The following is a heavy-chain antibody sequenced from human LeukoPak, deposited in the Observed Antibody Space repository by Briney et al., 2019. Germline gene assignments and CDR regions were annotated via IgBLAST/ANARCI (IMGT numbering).Heavy chain of an antibody. CDR1: GYTFTSYG. D-gene: IGHD3-10*01. CDR2: ISAYDGNT. V-gene: IGHV1-18*01. Sequence: ASVKVSCKASGYTFTSYGISWVRQAPGQGLEWMGWISAYDGNTNYAQKLQGRVTMTTDTSTSTAYMELRSLRSDDTAVYYCARDGSYYGSGSSDYWGQGTLVTVSS. CDR3: ARDGSYYGSGSSDY. J-gene: IGHJ4*02.